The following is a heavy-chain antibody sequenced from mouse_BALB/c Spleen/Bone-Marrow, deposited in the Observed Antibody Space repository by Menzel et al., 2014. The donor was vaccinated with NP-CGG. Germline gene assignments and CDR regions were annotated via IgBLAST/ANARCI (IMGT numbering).Heavy chain of an antibody. CDR1: GFTFXTYA. CDR3: ARQGSYALDS. V-gene: IGHV5-9-1*01. J-gene: IGHJ4*01. Sequence: EVMLVESGGTLVKPGGSLKLSCAASGFTFXTYAMSWVRQTPEKRLEWVGTISSGGSYTYYPDGVKGRFTISRDNAKNTLYLQMSRLRSEDTAMYYCARQGSYALDSWGQGISVTVSS. CDR2: ISSGGSYT.